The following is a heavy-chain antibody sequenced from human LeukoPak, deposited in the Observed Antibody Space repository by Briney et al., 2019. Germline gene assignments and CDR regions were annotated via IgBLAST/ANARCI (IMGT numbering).Heavy chain of an antibody. J-gene: IGHJ6*03. D-gene: IGHD1-1*01. V-gene: IGHV3-20*04. CDR1: GFTFDEYG. Sequence: GGSLSLSCTASGFTFDEYGMSWVRQAPGKGLEWVSGINCNGVSTGYADSVKGRFTISRDNAKNSLYLQMNSLRAEDTALYYCARAPTTGYYYYYYMDVWGKGATVTVSS. CDR2: INCNGVST. CDR3: ARAPTTGYYYYYYMDV.